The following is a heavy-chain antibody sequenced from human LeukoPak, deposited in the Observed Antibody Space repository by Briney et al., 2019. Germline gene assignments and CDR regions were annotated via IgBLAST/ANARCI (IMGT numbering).Heavy chain of an antibody. Sequence: PGGSLRLSCAASGFTFSIYWMSWVRQAPGKGLEWVANIKQDGSEKYYVDSVKGRFTISGDNAKNSLYLQMNSLRAEDTAVYYCARGGRDTAMVGPAHGGALFQHWGQGTLVTVSS. V-gene: IGHV3-7*01. CDR3: ARGGRDTAMVGPAHGGALFQH. CDR2: IKQDGSEK. D-gene: IGHD5-18*01. CDR1: GFTFSIYW. J-gene: IGHJ1*01.